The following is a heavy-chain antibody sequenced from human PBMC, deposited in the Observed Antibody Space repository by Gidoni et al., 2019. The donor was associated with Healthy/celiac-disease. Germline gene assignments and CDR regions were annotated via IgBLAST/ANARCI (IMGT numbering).Heavy chain of an antibody. CDR2: ISYDGSNK. CDR3: ARAALGRDSSSRYYYYYYMDV. J-gene: IGHJ6*03. CDR1: GFTFSSYA. D-gene: IGHD6-6*01. V-gene: IGHV3-30-3*01. Sequence: QVQLVESGGGVVQPGRSLRLSCAASGFTFSSYAMHWVRQAPGKGLEWVAVISYDGSNKYYADSVKGRFTISRDNSKNTLYLQMNSLRAEDTAVYYCARAALGRDSSSRYYYYYYMDVWGKGTTVTVSS.